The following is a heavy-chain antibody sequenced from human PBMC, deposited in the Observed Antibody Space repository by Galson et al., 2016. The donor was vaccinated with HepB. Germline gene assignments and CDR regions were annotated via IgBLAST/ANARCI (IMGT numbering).Heavy chain of an antibody. J-gene: IGHJ4*02. CDR1: GFNFRSYW. Sequence: SLRLSCAVSGFNFRSYWMSWVRQAPGRGLEWVANVKPDGSEKYYVDSVKGRFSISRDTTQKPLYLQMNSLRAEDTAVYYCAGGYFWFGEGLSDYWGQGTLVTVSS. CDR3: AGGYFWFGEGLSDY. V-gene: IGHV3-7*03. D-gene: IGHD3-10*01. CDR2: VKPDGSEK.